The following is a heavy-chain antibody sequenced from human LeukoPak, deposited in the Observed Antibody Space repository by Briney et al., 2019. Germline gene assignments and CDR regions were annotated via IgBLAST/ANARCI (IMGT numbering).Heavy chain of an antibody. J-gene: IGHJ6*02. CDR1: GGSISSYY. Sequence: SETLSLTCTVSGGSISSYYWSWIRQPPGKGLEWIGYIYYSGSTNYNPSLKSRVTISVDTSKNQFSLRLSSVTAADTAVYYCASSLIVYGMDVWGQGTTVTVSS. V-gene: IGHV4-59*01. CDR2: IYYSGST. CDR3: ASSLIVYGMDV. D-gene: IGHD2-21*01.